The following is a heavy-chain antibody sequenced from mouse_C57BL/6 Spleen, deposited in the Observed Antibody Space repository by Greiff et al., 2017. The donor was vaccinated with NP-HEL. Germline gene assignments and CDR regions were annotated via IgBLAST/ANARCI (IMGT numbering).Heavy chain of an antibody. CDR2: IDPETGGT. J-gene: IGHJ2*01. V-gene: IGHV1-15*01. D-gene: IGHD1-1*01. CDR3: PYYYGSSFDY. Sequence: VQLQQSGAELVRPGASVTLSCKASGYTFTDYEMHWVKQTPVQGLEWIGAIDPETGGTAYNQKFKGKAILTADKSSSTAYMELRSLTSEDSAVYYCPYYYGSSFDYWGQGTTLTVSS. CDR1: GYTFTDYE.